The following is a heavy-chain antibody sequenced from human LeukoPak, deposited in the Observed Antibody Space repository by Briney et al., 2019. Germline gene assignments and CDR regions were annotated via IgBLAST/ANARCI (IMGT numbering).Heavy chain of an antibody. J-gene: IGHJ4*02. Sequence: PGGSLRLSCAASGFTFSNYGMHWVRQAPGKGLEWVAVISYDGSNKYYADSVKGRFTISRDKSKNTLYLQMNSLRAEDTAVYYCAKDQYSSGWYPDYWGQGTLVTVSS. D-gene: IGHD6-19*01. V-gene: IGHV3-30*18. CDR2: ISYDGSNK. CDR3: AKDQYSSGWYPDY. CDR1: GFTFSNYG.